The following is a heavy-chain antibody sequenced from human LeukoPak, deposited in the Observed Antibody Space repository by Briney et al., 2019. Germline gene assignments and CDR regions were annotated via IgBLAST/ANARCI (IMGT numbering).Heavy chain of an antibody. Sequence: SETLSLTCAVSGGSISSGGYSWSWIRQPPGKGLEWIGYIYHSGSTYYNPSLKSRVTISVVRSKNQFSLKLSSVTAADTAVYYCARAGRYYDSSGYNNAFDIWGQGTMVTVSS. CDR1: GGSISSGGYS. CDR2: IYHSGST. J-gene: IGHJ3*02. D-gene: IGHD3-22*01. V-gene: IGHV4-30-2*01. CDR3: ARAGRYYDSSGYNNAFDI.